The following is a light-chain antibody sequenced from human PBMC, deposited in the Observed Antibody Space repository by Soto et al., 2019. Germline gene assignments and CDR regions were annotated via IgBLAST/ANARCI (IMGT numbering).Light chain of an antibody. V-gene: IGLV2-8*01. CDR1: GSDVGDYNY. J-gene: IGLJ1*01. Sequence: QSALTQPPSASGSPGQSVTISCTGTGSDVGDYNYVSWYQQHPGKAPKLMIYEVSKRPSGVPDRFSGSKSGNTASLTVSGLQDEDEANYYCSSYTGSSYVFGTGTKVTVL. CDR2: EVS. CDR3: SSYTGSSYV.